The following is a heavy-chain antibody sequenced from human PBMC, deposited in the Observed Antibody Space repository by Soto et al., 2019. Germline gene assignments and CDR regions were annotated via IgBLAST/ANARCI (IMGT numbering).Heavy chain of an antibody. CDR2: ISHDGTYK. CDR3: AREAYSGSLGVGYGMDV. Sequence: QVQLVESGGGVVQPGRSLRLACTASGLTFTMYAMHWVRQAPGKGLEWVAVISHDGTYKFYSDSVKGRFTISRDNSQNAVHLQMNSLRLEDTAVYYCAREAYSGSLGVGYGMDVWGKGTTVTVSS. J-gene: IGHJ6*04. CDR1: GLTFTMYA. V-gene: IGHV3-30*03. D-gene: IGHD1-26*01.